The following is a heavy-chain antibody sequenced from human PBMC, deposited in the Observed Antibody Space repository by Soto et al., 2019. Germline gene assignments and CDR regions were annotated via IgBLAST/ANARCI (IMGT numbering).Heavy chain of an antibody. CDR1: GYSISAAYY. D-gene: IGHD1-20*01. Sequence: PSETLSLTCGVSGYSISAAYYWSWIRQSPGKGLEWIGCVNYNGVTFYNPSLKSRVTMTVETSKNHFSLRLTSVTATDTAMYFCARGVTGTLDFCGQGTLASVSS. J-gene: IGHJ4*02. CDR2: VNYNGVT. CDR3: ARGVTGTLDF. V-gene: IGHV4-38-2*01.